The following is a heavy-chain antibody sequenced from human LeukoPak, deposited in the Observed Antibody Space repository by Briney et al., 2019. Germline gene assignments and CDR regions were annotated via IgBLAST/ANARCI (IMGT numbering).Heavy chain of an antibody. D-gene: IGHD2-2*01. J-gene: IGHJ4*02. CDR2: ISGSGSNT. V-gene: IGHV3-23*01. CDR1: GFTFSSYG. Sequence: GGSLRLSCAASGFTFSSYGMSWVRQAPGKGLEWVSSISGSGSNTYYADSVKGRFTISRDNSKNTLYLQMNSLRAEDTAVYYCAKGDIVVVPAALEFDYWGQGTLVTVSS. CDR3: AKGDIVVVPAALEFDY.